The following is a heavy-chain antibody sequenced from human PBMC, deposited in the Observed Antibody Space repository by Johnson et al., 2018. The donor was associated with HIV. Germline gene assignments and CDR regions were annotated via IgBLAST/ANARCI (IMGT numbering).Heavy chain of an antibody. CDR3: ARWRDYYDSSLGAFDI. CDR1: GFTFSSYA. D-gene: IGHD3-22*01. CDR2: INSDGSSI. Sequence: LVESGGGLVQPGGSLRLSCAAPGFTFSSYALHWVRQAPGKGLVWVSRINSDGSSIGYADSVKGRFTISRDNAKNSLYLQMNSLRAEDTALYYCARWRDYYDSSLGAFDIWGQGTMVTVSS. J-gene: IGHJ3*02. V-gene: IGHV3-74*02.